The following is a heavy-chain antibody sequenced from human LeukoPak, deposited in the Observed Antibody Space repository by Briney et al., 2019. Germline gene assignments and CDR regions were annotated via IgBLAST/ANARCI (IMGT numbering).Heavy chain of an antibody. CDR1: GYTFTDYY. D-gene: IGHD2-2*01. CDR3: ATVGYCSSTSCPTDY. J-gene: IGHJ4*02. CDR2: VDPEDGET. V-gene: IGHV1-69-2*01. Sequence: ASVKISCKVSGYTFTDYYMHWVQQAPGKGLEWMGLVDPEDGETIYAEKFQDRVTITADTSTDTAYMELSSLRSEDTAVYYCATVGYCSSTSCPTDYWGQGTLVTVSS.